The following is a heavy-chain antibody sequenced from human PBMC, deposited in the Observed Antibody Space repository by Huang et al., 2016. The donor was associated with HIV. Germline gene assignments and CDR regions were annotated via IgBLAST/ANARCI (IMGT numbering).Heavy chain of an antibody. V-gene: IGHV1-8*01. J-gene: IGHJ4*02. CDR3: ARLTSGWYQDY. CDR1: GYIFSNYD. CDR2: LSPNSGKT. Sequence: QVQLVQSGPEVKKPGASVKVSCQTSGYIFSNYDINWVRQAPGQGLQWIGWLSPNSGKTAYGQNVQGRVTLTRSTSTGAAYMVLNSLTSQDTAVYYCARLTSGWYQDYWGQGTLVSVSS. D-gene: IGHD6-19*01.